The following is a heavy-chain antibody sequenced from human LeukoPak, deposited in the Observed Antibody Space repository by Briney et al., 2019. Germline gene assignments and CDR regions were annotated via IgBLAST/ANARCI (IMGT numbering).Heavy chain of an antibody. V-gene: IGHV1-24*01. CDR3: ATDGGYCSGGSCYTFGY. J-gene: IGHJ4*02. CDR1: GYTLTELS. D-gene: IGHD2-15*01. CDR2: FDPEDGET. Sequence: ASVKVSCKVSGYTLTELSMHWVRQAPGKGLEWMGCFDPEDGETIYAQKFQGRVTMTEDTSTDTAYMELSSLRSEDTAVYYCATDGGYCSGGSCYTFGYWGQGTLVTVSS.